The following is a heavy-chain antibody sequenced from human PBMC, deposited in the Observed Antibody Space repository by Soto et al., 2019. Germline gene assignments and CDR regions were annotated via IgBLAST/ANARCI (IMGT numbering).Heavy chain of an antibody. V-gene: IGHV1-3*01. CDR1: GYTFTSYA. J-gene: IGHJ4*02. CDR2: INAGNGNT. Sequence: QVQLVQSGAEVKKPGASVKVSCKASGYTFTSYAMHWVRQAPGQRLEWMGWINAGNGNTKYSQKFQGRVTITGDTSASTAYMELSSLRSEDTAVYYCAISGYVVAGHFDYWGQGTLVTVSS. D-gene: IGHD6-19*01. CDR3: AISGYVVAGHFDY.